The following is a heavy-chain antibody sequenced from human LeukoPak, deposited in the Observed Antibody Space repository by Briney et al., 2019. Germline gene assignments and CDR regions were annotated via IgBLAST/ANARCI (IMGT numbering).Heavy chain of an antibody. D-gene: IGHD2-2*01. J-gene: IGHJ4*02. CDR2: IYYSGST. V-gene: IGHV4-39*07. Sequence: SETLSLTCTVSGGSISSSSYYWGWIRQPPGKGLEWIGSIYYSGSTYYNPSLKSRVTISVDTSKNQFSLKLSSVTAADTAVYYCARDSRTGGAVDYWGQGTLVTVSS. CDR1: GGSISSSSYY. CDR3: ARDSRTGGAVDY.